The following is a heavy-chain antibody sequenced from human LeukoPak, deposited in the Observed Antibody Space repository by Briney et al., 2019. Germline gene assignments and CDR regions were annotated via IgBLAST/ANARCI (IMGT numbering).Heavy chain of an antibody. Sequence: SVYLPCKASGYTFTSYYIHWVRLAPGQGLEWLGVINPRGGFTSSRQKFQGRVTTTRDTSTSTVYMELSSLRSEDTAVYCCARDPDYWGQGAL. CDR1: GYTFTSYY. J-gene: IGHJ4*03. CDR3: ARDPDY. V-gene: IGHV1-46*01. CDR2: INPRGGFT.